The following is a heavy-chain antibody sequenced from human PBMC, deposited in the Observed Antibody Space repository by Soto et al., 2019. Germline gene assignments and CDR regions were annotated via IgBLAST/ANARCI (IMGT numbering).Heavy chain of an antibody. CDR1: GFTFSSYG. V-gene: IGHV3-33*01. D-gene: IGHD3-10*01. J-gene: IGHJ4*02. CDR3: ARDGERGFGELLRDY. Sequence: QVQLVESGGGVVQPGRSLRLSCAASGFTFSSYGMHWVRQAPGKGLEWVAVIWYDGSNKYYADSVKGRFTISRDNSKNPLYLQMNSLRAEDTAVYYCARDGERGFGELLRDYWGQGTLVTVSS. CDR2: IWYDGSNK.